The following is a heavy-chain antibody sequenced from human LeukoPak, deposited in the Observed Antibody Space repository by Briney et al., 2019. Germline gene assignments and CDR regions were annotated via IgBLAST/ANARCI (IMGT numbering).Heavy chain of an antibody. D-gene: IGHD2-2*01. Sequence: SGGSLRLSCAASGFTFSDYYMSWIRQAPGKGLEWVSYISSSGSTIYYADSVKGRFTISRDNAKNSLYLQMNSLRAEDTAVYYCATSVVVPAAMYRVVSYYFDYWGQGTLVTVSS. CDR3: ATSVVVPAAMYRVVSYYFDY. J-gene: IGHJ4*02. CDR1: GFTFSDYY. CDR2: ISSSGSTI. V-gene: IGHV3-11*04.